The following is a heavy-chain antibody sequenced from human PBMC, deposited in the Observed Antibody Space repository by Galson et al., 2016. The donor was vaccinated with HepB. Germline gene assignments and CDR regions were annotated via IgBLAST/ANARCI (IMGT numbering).Heavy chain of an antibody. CDR1: GGSISSGGYY. CDR2: IYYSGSS. D-gene: IGHD3-22*01. J-gene: IGHJ6*03. Sequence: VSGGSISSGGYYWSWIRQHPGKGLEWIGYIYYSGSSYYNPSLKSRLTISVDTSKNQFSLKLSSVTAADTAVYYCARGGSGYWEPYYYYMDVWGKGTTVTVSS. V-gene: IGHV4-31*02. CDR3: ARGGSGYWEPYYYYMDV.